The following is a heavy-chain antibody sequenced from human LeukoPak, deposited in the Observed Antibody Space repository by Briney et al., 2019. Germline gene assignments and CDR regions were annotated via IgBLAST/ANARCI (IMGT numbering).Heavy chain of an antibody. V-gene: IGHV4-38-2*02. Sequence: SETLSLTCTVSGYSISSGYYWGWIRQPPGKGLEWIGSGSTYYNPSLKSRVTISVDTSKNQFSLKLSSVTAADTAVYYCARAPYDSSGYYLGGWYFDLWGRGTLVTVSS. J-gene: IGHJ2*01. CDR1: GYSISSGYY. D-gene: IGHD3-22*01. CDR2: SGST. CDR3: ARAPYDSSGYYLGGWYFDL.